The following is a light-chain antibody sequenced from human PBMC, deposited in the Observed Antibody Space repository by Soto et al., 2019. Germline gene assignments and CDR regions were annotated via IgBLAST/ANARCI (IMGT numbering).Light chain of an antibody. V-gene: IGKV1-39*01. CDR2: AAS. CDR3: QQSYSTPLT. J-gene: IGKJ4*01. CDR1: QSISSY. Sequence: DIQMTQSPSSLSASVGDRVTITCRATQSISSYLNWYQQKPGKAPKLLIYAASSLQSGVPSWFSGSGSGTDFTLTISSLQPEDFATYYCQQSYSTPLTVGGGTKVEIK.